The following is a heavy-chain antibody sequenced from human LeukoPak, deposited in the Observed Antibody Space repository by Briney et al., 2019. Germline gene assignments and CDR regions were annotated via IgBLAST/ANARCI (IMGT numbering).Heavy chain of an antibody. CDR2: IIPIFGTA. V-gene: IGHV1-69*05. Sequence: GASVKVSCKASGGTFSSYAISWVRQAPGQGLEWMGGIIPIFGTANYAQKFQGRVTITTDESTSTAYMELSRLRSDDTAVYYCARAGDPQLIESWFDPWGQGTLVTVSS. D-gene: IGHD2/OR15-2a*01. CDR3: ARAGDPQLIESWFDP. CDR1: GGTFSSYA. J-gene: IGHJ5*02.